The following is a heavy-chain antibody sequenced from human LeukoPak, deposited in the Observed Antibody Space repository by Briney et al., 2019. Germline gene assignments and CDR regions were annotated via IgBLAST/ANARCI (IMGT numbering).Heavy chain of an antibody. V-gene: IGHV1-69*13. Sequence: ASVKVSCKASGGTFSSYAISWVRQAPGQGLEWMGGIIPIFGTANYAQKFQGGVTITADESTSTAYMELSSLRSEDTAVYYCARAAPVFIAAAGNAFDIWGQGTMVTVSS. J-gene: IGHJ3*02. CDR1: GGTFSSYA. CDR2: IIPIFGTA. CDR3: ARAAPVFIAAAGNAFDI. D-gene: IGHD6-13*01.